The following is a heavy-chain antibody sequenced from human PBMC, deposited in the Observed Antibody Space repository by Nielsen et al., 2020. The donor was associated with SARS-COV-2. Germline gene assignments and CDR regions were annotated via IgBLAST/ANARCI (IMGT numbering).Heavy chain of an antibody. V-gene: IGHV3-49*04. CDR1: GFSFDEYG. Sequence: GESLKTPCPTSGFSFDEYGLTWVRQAPGKGLEWVGFMRGQVFGGASEFAASVKGRFSMSRDDSKSIMYLQMNSLKTEDTAVYFCSRVSAGAFDIWGQGTMVTVSS. J-gene: IGHJ3*02. CDR2: MRGQVFGGAS. CDR3: SRVSAGAFDI.